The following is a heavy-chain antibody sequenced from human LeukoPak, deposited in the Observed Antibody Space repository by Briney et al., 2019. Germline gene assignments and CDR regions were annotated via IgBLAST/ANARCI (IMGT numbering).Heavy chain of an antibody. J-gene: IGHJ5*02. CDR2: IYDSGSN. V-gene: IGHV4-31*03. D-gene: IGHD1-26*01. CDR3: ARDRLSSWFDP. Sequence: SETLSLTCTVSGGSLSSGGYYWGWVRQHPGRGLEWVGYIYDSGSNYYNPSRKSRVTISVDTSKNQFSLKLSSVPAADTAVYYCARDRLSSWFDPWGQGTLVTVSS. CDR1: GGSLSSGGYY.